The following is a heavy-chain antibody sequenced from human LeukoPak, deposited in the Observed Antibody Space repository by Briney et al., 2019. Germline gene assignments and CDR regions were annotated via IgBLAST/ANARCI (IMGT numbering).Heavy chain of an antibody. CDR2: IYHSGST. Sequence: SETLSLTCAVSGYSISSGYYWGWIRQPPGKGLEWIGSIYHSGSTYYNPSLKSRVTISVDTSKNQFSLKLSSVTAADTAVYYCARVYTANGPGGYWGQGTLVTVPS. D-gene: IGHD1-1*01. CDR1: GYSISSGYY. V-gene: IGHV4-38-2*01. J-gene: IGHJ4*02. CDR3: ARVYTANGPGGY.